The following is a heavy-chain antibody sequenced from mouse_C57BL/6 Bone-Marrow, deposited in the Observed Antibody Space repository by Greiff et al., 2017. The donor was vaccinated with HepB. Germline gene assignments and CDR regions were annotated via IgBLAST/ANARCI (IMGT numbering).Heavy chain of an antibody. J-gene: IGHJ4*01. Sequence: EVQRVESEGGLVQPGSSMKLSYTASGFTFSDYYMAWVRQVPEKGLEWVANINYDGSSTYYLDSLKSRFIISRDNAKNILYLQMSSLKSEDTATYYCARGGGSSYDYYAMDYWGQGTSVTVSS. CDR2: INYDGSST. V-gene: IGHV5-16*01. CDR1: GFTFSDYY. CDR3: ARGGGSSYDYYAMDY. D-gene: IGHD1-1*01.